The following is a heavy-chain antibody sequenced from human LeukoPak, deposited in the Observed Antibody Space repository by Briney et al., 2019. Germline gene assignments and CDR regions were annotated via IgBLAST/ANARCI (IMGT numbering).Heavy chain of an antibody. Sequence: SETLSPTCTVSGGSIRSFYWSWIRQPPGKGLEWIGFIYYTGTTNYNPSLKSRVTISVDTSNNQFSLKLSSVTAADTAVYYCANYDGAPRSWGQGTLVTVSS. CDR2: IYYTGTT. J-gene: IGHJ4*02. D-gene: IGHD3-16*01. V-gene: IGHV4-59*08. CDR1: GGSIRSFY. CDR3: ANYDGAPRS.